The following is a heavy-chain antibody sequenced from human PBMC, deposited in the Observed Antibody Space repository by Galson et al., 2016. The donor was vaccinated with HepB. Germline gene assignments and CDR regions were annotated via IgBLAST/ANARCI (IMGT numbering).Heavy chain of an antibody. V-gene: IGHV3-74*01. CDR2: IFTDGSGT. CDR1: GFTFSAYP. CDR3: GRGSKYGFDM. Sequence: SLRLSCAASGFTFSAYPMHWVRQAPGKGLVWISRIFTDGSGTLYADSLKDRFTISRDNAKNTLFLQMSSLRADDTAVYYCGRGSKYGFDMWGQGTMVTVSS. J-gene: IGHJ3*02.